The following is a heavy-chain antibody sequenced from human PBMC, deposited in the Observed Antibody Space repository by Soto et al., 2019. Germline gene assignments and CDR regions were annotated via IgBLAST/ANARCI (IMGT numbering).Heavy chain of an antibody. D-gene: IGHD3-22*01. Sequence: SKTLSLTCSVSGGSISSSSYYWGWIRQPPGKGLEWIGSIYYSGSTYYNPSLKSRVTISVDTSKNQFSLKLSSVTAADTAVYYCARQSVVVITTGPNWFDPSGKGTLVTASS. V-gene: IGHV4-39*01. CDR1: GGSISSSSYY. CDR2: IYYSGST. CDR3: ARQSVVVITTGPNWFDP. J-gene: IGHJ5*02.